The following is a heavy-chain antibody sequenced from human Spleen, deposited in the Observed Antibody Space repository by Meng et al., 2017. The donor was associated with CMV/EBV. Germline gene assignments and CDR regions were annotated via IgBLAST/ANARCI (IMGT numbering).Heavy chain of an antibody. Sequence: YTFTGNYRHWLRQAPGQGLEWMGWINPSTGGTNYAQNFQGRITMTRDASIGTAFMELSRLKSDDTAVYYCAKQGGGSFQPRGGYFDPWGQGTLVTVSS. J-gene: IGHJ5*02. CDR2: INPSTGGT. D-gene: IGHD5-12*01. CDR3: AKQGGGSFQPRGGYFDP. CDR1: YTFTGNY. V-gene: IGHV1-2*02.